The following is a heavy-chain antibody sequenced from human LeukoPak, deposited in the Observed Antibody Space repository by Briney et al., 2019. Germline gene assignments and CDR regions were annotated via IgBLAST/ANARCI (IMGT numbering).Heavy chain of an antibody. Sequence: ASVKVSCKVSGYTLTELSMHWVRQAPGKGLEWMGGFDPEGGETIYAQKFQGRVTMTEDTSTDTAYMELSSLRSEDTAVYYCATEYSSGWYGDAFDIWGQGTMVTVSS. CDR2: FDPEGGET. D-gene: IGHD6-19*01. J-gene: IGHJ3*02. V-gene: IGHV1-24*01. CDR3: ATEYSSGWYGDAFDI. CDR1: GYTLTELS.